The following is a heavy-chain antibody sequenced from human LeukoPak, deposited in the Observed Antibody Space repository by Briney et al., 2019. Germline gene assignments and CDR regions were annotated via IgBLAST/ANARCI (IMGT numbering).Heavy chain of an antibody. J-gene: IGHJ4*02. CDR2: ISGSGGST. V-gene: IGHV3-23*01. Sequence: PGGSLRLPCAASGFTFSNYGITWVRQAPGKGLEWVSGISGSGGSTNYADFVKGRFTVSRDNSKNMLCLQMNSLRVEDTAVYYCAKRWAPNSGWFDYWGQGTLVTVSS. CDR3: AKRWAPNSGWFDY. D-gene: IGHD6-19*01. CDR1: GFTFSNYG.